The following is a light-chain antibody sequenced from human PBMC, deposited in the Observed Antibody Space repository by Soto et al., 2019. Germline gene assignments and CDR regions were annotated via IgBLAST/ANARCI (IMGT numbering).Light chain of an antibody. J-gene: IGKJ4*01. CDR2: DAS. CDR3: QQRSNWRVT. Sequence: EIVLTQSPATLSLSPGERATLSCRASQSVNIYLAWYQQKPGQAPRLLIYDASNRATGIPARFRGSGSGTDFTLTISSLEPEDIAVYYCQQRSNWRVTFGGGTKVEIK. CDR1: QSVNIY. V-gene: IGKV3-11*01.